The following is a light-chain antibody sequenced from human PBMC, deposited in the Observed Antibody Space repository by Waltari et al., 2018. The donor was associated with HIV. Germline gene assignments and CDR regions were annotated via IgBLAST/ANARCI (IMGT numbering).Light chain of an antibody. CDR3: ATWDNRLTTVL. CDR2: DDD. J-gene: IGLJ2*01. CDR1: SSNVGASY. Sequence: QSVLTQPPSVSAAPGQKVTISCSGGSSNVGASYVSWYQQLPGAAPKLLIFDDDQRPSGIPDRCAGSKSGTSATLGITGLQTGDEADYYCATWDNRLTTVLFGGGTKLTVL. V-gene: IGLV1-51*01.